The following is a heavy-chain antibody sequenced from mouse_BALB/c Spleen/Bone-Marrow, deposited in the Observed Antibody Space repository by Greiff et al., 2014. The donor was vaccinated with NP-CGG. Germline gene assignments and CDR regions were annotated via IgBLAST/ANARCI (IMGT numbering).Heavy chain of an antibody. Sequence: DVKLVESGGDLVKPGGSLKLSCAASGFTFSRYGMSWVRQTPDKRLEWVANISSGGSYTYYPDSVKGRFTISRDNAKNTLYLHMSSLESEDTAMYYCARQYGNLGVMDYWGQGTSVTVSS. V-gene: IGHV5-6*02. CDR2: ISSGGSYT. J-gene: IGHJ4*01. CDR3: ARQYGNLGVMDY. D-gene: IGHD2-1*01. CDR1: GFTFSRYG.